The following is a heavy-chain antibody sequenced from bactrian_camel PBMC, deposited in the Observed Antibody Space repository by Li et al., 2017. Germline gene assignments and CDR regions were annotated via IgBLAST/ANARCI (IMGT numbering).Heavy chain of an antibody. CDR1: GDTISRYC. V-gene: IGHV3S9*01. J-gene: IGHJ4*01. CDR2: IESDGST. CDR3: ATEALGLWVGYGPYNY. D-gene: IGHD5*01. Sequence: HVQLVESGGGSVQVGGSLRLSCVASGDTISRYCMGWFRQIPDKEREGVAGIESDGSTSYADSVKGRFTIFRGVNKNTVHLQMNSLKPEDTAVYYCATEALGLWVGYGPYNYWGQGTQVTVS.